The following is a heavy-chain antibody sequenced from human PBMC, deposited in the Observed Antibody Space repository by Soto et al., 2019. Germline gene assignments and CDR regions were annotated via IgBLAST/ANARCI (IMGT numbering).Heavy chain of an antibody. CDR2: INHSGST. Sequence: QVQLQQWGAGLLKPSETLSRTCAVYGGSFSGYYWSWIRQTPGKGLEWMGEINHSGSTNYNTSLKSRVSISVDTSKNQFTMELSSVTAADTAVYYCATGQLVRHSEYYYDSDGMDVWGQGTTGTVSS. J-gene: IGHJ6*02. D-gene: IGHD6-13*01. CDR1: GGSFSGYY. CDR3: ATGQLVRHSEYYYDSDGMDV. V-gene: IGHV4-34*01.